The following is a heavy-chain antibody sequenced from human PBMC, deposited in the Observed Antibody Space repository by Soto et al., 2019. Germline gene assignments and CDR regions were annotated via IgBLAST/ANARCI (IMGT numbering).Heavy chain of an antibody. Sequence: PSETLSLTCTVSGGSLSSYYWSWIRQPPGKGLEWIGYIYYSGSTNYNPSLKSRVTISVDTSKNQFSLKLSSVTAADTAVYYCASLNYDILAGYYPYFDYWGQGTLVTVSS. CDR1: GGSLSSYY. V-gene: IGHV4-59*01. CDR2: IYYSGST. J-gene: IGHJ4*02. CDR3: ASLNYDILAGYYPYFDY. D-gene: IGHD3-9*01.